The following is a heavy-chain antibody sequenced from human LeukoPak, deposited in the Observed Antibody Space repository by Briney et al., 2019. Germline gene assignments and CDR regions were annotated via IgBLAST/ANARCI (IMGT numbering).Heavy chain of an antibody. CDR2: ISDSSSTI. V-gene: IGHV3-48*03. CDR3: ARWGATGYGDY. J-gene: IGHJ4*02. D-gene: IGHD3-9*01. CDR1: GFTFSSYG. Sequence: GGSLRLSCAASGFTFSSYGMNWVRQAPGKGLEWVSYISDSSSTIYYADSVKGRLTISRDNAKNSLYLQMNSVRAEDTAVYYCARWGATGYGDYWGQGTLVTVSS.